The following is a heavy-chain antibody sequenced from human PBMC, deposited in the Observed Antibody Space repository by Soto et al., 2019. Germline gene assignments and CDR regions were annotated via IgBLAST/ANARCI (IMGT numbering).Heavy chain of an antibody. V-gene: IGHV3-53*01. Sequence: PGGSLRLSCAASGFSVSTNYMSWVRQAPGKGLEWVSIIYAGGTTYYADSVKGRFTISRDISKNTVYLQMNSLRADDTAVYFCVRRAITATTNWGAFDVWGQGTVVTVSS. D-gene: IGHD1-20*01. J-gene: IGHJ3*01. CDR1: GFSVSTNY. CDR3: VRRAITATTNWGAFDV. CDR2: IYAGGTT.